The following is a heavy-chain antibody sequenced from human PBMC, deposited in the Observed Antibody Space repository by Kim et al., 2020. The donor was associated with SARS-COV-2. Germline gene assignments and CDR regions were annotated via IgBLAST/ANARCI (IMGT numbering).Heavy chain of an antibody. J-gene: IGHJ5*02. CDR1: GYTFTSYY. V-gene: IGHV1-46*01. CDR2: INPSGGSP. CDR3: ARGSGSGSYYSP. D-gene: IGHD3-10*01. Sequence: ASVKVSCKASGYTFTSYYIHWVRQAPGQGLEWMGIINPSGGSPTYAQNFRGRVTMTRDTSTSTVYMELSSLRFEDTALYYCARGSGSGSYYSPWGQGTLVTVSS.